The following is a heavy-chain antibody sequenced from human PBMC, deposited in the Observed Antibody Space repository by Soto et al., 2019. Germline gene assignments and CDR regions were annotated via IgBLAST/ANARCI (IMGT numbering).Heavy chain of an antibody. CDR1: GGSVNAYY. CDR2: VHYSGTT. D-gene: IGHD3-22*01. CDR3: ATSGGLDVSSALDDSDI. J-gene: IGHJ3*02. V-gene: IGHV4-59*02. Sequence: QVHLQESGPGLVKASETLSLTCYVSGGSVNAYYWNWVRQSPGKGLEWIGYVHYSGTTDINPSLSSRVTRSVDSSTNQLSVNIKSVTAADTAVYYCATSGGLDVSSALDDSDIWGQGPLLAVSS.